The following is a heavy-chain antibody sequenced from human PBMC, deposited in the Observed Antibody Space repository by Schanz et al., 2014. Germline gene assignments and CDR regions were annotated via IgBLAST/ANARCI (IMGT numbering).Heavy chain of an antibody. CDR2: INPSGGST. Sequence: QVQLVQSGAEVKKPGASVKVSCKASGYTFTSYYMHWVRQAPGQGLEWMGIINPSGGSTSYAQKFQGRVTMTRNTSITTAYLELSSLRSGDTAVYYCTKGRTFGRWGQGTLLTVSS. CDR3: TKGRTFGR. V-gene: IGHV1-46*01. CDR1: GYTFTSYY. J-gene: IGHJ4*02. D-gene: IGHD3-16*01.